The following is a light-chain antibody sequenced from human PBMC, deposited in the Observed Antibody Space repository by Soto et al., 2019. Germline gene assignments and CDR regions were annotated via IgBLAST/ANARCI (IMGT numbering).Light chain of an antibody. CDR2: GAS. CDR3: QQYYDFWT. J-gene: IGKJ1*01. CDR1: QSVGSN. Sequence: VMTQSPATLSVSPGERATLSCRASQSVGSNLAWYQQKPGQPPRLLIYGASTRATGIPARFSGSGSGPEFTLTISNLQSEDFGVYYCQQYYDFWTFGQGTKV. V-gene: IGKV3-15*01.